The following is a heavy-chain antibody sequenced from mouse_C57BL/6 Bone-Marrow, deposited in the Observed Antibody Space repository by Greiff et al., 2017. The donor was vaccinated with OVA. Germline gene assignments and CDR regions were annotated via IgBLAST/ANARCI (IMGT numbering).Heavy chain of an antibody. J-gene: IGHJ4*01. D-gene: IGHD4-1*01. CDR2: IRLKSDNYAT. CDR3: AGIPHWAMDY. V-gene: IGHV6-3*01. CDR1: GFTFSNYW. Sequence: DVQLQESGGGLVQPGGSMKLSCVASGFTFSNYWMNWVRQSPEKGLEWVAQIRLKSDNYATHYAETVKGRFTISRDDSKGSVYLQMNNLRAEDTGIYYCAGIPHWAMDYWGQGTSVTVSS.